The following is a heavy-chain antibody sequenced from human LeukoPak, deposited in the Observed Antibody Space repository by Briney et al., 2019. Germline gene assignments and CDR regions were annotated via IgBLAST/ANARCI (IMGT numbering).Heavy chain of an antibody. CDR1: GFTFSSYS. CDR2: IPGTSTNI. CDR3: ARVGMGTYSGDH. Sequence: GGSLRLSCAASGFTFSSYSINWVRQAPGKGLEWVSYIPGTSTNINYADSVKCRFTISRDNAKNLVYLQMNSLRGEDTAVYYCARVGMGTYSGDHWGQGTLVTVSS. J-gene: IGHJ4*02. V-gene: IGHV3-48*04. D-gene: IGHD2-15*01.